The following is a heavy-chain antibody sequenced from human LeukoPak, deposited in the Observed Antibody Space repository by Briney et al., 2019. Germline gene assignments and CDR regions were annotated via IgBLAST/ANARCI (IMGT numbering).Heavy chain of an antibody. Sequence: PSETLSLTCAVYGGSFSGYYWSWIRQPPGKGLEWIGEINHSGSTNYNPSLKSRVTISVDTSKNQFSLKLSSVTAADTAVYYCAREIRRDTAMVDWGQGTLVTVSS. CDR1: GGSFSGYY. D-gene: IGHD5-18*01. V-gene: IGHV4-34*01. CDR3: AREIRRDTAMVD. CDR2: INHSGST. J-gene: IGHJ4*02.